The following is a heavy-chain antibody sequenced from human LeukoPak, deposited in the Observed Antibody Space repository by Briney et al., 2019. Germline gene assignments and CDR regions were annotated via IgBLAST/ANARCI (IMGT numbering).Heavy chain of an antibody. D-gene: IGHD3-10*01. J-gene: IGHJ4*02. Sequence: GGSLRLSCAASGFTFSTYTMAWVRQAPGGGPEWVSGIGGDGGGGTYYADSVRGRFAISRDNSKSTLYLQMNSLRVEDTAVYYCLKDFGRNLGGPGYWGRGTLVTVSP. CDR2: IGGDGGGGT. V-gene: IGHV3-23*01. CDR3: LKDFGRNLGGPGY. CDR1: GFTFSTYT.